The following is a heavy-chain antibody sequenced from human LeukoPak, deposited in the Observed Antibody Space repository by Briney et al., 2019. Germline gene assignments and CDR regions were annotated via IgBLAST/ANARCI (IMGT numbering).Heavy chain of an antibody. CDR1: GFTFRSYA. V-gene: IGHV3-23*01. CDR2: ISGSGT. D-gene: IGHD4-17*01. CDR3: ARDPNGDYIGAFDM. J-gene: IGHJ3*02. Sequence: GGSLRLSCATSGFTFRSYAMIWVRQAPERGLQWVSGISGSGTYYADFAKGRFTISRDNSKNTLYLQMNSLRAEDTATYYCARDPNGDYIGAFDMWGQGTMVTVS.